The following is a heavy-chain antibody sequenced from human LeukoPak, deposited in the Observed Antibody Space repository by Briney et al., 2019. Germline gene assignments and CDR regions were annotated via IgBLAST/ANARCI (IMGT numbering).Heavy chain of an antibody. CDR1: GGSFSGYY. Sequence: SETLSLTCAVYGGSFSGYYWSWNRQPPGKGLEWIGEINHSGSTNYNPSLKSRVTISVDTSKNQFSLKLSSVTAADTAVYYCARVSSWYYYYYYMDVWGKGTTVTVSS. D-gene: IGHD6-13*01. CDR2: INHSGST. CDR3: ARVSSWYYYYYYMDV. V-gene: IGHV4-34*01. J-gene: IGHJ6*03.